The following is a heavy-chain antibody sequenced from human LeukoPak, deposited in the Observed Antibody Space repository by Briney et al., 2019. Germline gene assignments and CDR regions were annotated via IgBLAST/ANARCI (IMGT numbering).Heavy chain of an antibody. CDR1: GGSISSSSYY. CDR2: IYYSGST. D-gene: IGHD1-26*01. V-gene: IGHV4-39*01. Sequence: PSETLSLTCTVSGGSISSSSYYWGWIRQPPGKGLEWIGSIYYSGSTYYNPSLKSRVTISVDTSKNQFSLKLSSVTAADTAVYYCARGTEWEPPFLDYWGQGTLVTVSS. CDR3: ARGTEWEPPFLDY. J-gene: IGHJ4*02.